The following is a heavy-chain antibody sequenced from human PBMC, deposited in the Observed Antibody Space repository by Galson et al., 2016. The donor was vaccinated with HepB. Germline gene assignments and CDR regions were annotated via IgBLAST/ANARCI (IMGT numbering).Heavy chain of an antibody. D-gene: IGHD4-11*01. CDR3: ARHGPVTTHFY. Sequence: SETLSLTCAVSGGSISSSNWWSWVRQPPGKGLEWIGETYHSGSTNYNPSLKSRVTLSVDPSKKQFSLRLNSVTAADTAVYYCARHGPVTTHFYWGQGTLVTVSS. CDR2: TYHSGST. CDR1: GGSISSSNW. V-gene: IGHV4-4*02. J-gene: IGHJ4*02.